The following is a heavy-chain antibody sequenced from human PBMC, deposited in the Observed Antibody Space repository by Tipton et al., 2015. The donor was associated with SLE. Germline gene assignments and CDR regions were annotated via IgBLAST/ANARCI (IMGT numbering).Heavy chain of an antibody. J-gene: IGHJ4*02. CDR1: GGSISSSSYY. CDR2: IYYSGST. Sequence: TLSLTCTVSGGSISSSSYYWGWIRQPPGKGLEWIGSIYYSGSTYYNPSLKSRVTISVDTSKNQFSLKLSSVTAADTAAYYCARVATIIDYWGQGTLVTVSS. D-gene: IGHD5-12*01. V-gene: IGHV4-39*01. CDR3: ARVATIIDY.